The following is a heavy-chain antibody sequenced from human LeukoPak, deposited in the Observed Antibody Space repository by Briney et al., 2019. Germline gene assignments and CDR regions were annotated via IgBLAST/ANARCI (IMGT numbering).Heavy chain of an antibody. J-gene: IGHJ4*02. CDR3: ARTPIWSGYLFDY. CDR2: ISSSSSTI. CDR1: GFTFSSYA. V-gene: IGHV3-48*02. Sequence: GGSLRLSCAASGFTFSSYAMSWVRQAPGKGLEWVSYISSSSSTIYYADSVKGRFTISRDNAKNSLYLQMNSLRDEDTAVYYCARTPIWSGYLFDYWGQGTLVTVSS. D-gene: IGHD3-3*01.